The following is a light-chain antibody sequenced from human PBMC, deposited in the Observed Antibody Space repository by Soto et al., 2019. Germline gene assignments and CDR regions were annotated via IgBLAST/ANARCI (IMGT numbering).Light chain of an antibody. CDR2: YKSDSDK. J-gene: IGLJ3*02. V-gene: IGLV5-45*01. CDR1: GGINVGTYR. CDR3: IIWHSSASV. Sequence: QLVLTQPASLSASPGASASLTCTLRGGINVGTYRIYWFQQKPGSPPQYLLRYKSDSDKQQGPGVPSRFSGSKDASANAGILRVSGLQSEDEADYYCIIWHSSASVFGGGTKLTVL.